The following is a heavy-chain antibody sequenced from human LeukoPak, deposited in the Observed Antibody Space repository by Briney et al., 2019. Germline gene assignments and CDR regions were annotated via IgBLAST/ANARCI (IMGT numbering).Heavy chain of an antibody. J-gene: IGHJ4*02. D-gene: IGHD6-13*01. V-gene: IGHV3-23*01. CDR1: GFTFSSYA. Sequence: PGGSLRLSCAASGFTFSSYAMSWVRQAPGKGLEWVSAISGSGGSTHYADSVKGRFTISRDNSKDTLYLQMNSLRAEDTAVYYCARNLAGTAIYWGQGTLVTVSS. CDR2: ISGSGGST. CDR3: ARNLAGTAIY.